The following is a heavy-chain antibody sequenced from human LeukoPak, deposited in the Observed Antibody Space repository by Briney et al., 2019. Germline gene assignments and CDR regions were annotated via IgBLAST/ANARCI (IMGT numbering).Heavy chain of an antibody. J-gene: IGHJ4*02. D-gene: IGHD7-27*01. Sequence: PSETLSLTCTVSGGSISSYYWSWIRQPPGKGLEWIGYIYYSGSTNYNPSLKSRVTISVDTSKNQFSLKLSSVTAADTAVYYCARTLGISFDYWGRGTLVTVSS. CDR3: ARTLGISFDY. CDR2: IYYSGST. CDR1: GGSISSYY. V-gene: IGHV4-59*01.